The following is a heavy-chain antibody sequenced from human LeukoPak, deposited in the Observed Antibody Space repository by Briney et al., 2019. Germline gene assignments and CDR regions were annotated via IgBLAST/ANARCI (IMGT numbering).Heavy chain of an antibody. Sequence: ASVEVSCKASGYTFTSYGISWVRQAPGQGLEWMGWISAYNGNTNYAQKLQGRVTMTTDTSTSTAYMELRSLRSDDTAVYYCARDSPRGFLEWSSPLYYYYGMDVWGQGTTVTVSS. D-gene: IGHD3-3*01. CDR2: ISAYNGNT. V-gene: IGHV1-18*01. CDR3: ARDSPRGFLEWSSPLYYYYGMDV. CDR1: GYTFTSYG. J-gene: IGHJ6*02.